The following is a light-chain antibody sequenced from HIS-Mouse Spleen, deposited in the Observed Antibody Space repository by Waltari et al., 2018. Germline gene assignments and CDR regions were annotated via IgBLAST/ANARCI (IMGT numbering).Light chain of an antibody. V-gene: IGLV2-23*01. CDR3: CSYAGSSTWV. J-gene: IGLJ3*02. Sequence: QSALTQPAPVSGSPGQSITISCTGTSSYVGSYNLVSWYQQHPGKAPKLMIYEGSKRPSGVSHRFSGSKSGNTASLTISGLQAEDEADYYCCSYAGSSTWVFGGGTKLTVL. CDR1: SSYVGSYNL. CDR2: EGS.